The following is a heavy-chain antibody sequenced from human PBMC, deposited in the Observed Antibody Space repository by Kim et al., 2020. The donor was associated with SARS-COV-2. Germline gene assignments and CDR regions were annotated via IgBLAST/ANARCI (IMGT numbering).Heavy chain of an antibody. V-gene: IGHV3-74*01. CDR1: GFTFSHYW. J-gene: IGHJ5*02. Sequence: GGSLRLSCEASGFTFSHYWMHWVRQAPGKGLVWVAHIDNDGSTTGYGDSVKGRFTISRDNAKNTLYLQMNSLRAEDTAVYFCARDVRYPYNCFDPWGQGALVTVSS. D-gene: IGHD3-9*01. CDR2: IDNDGSTT. CDR3: ARDVRYPYNCFDP.